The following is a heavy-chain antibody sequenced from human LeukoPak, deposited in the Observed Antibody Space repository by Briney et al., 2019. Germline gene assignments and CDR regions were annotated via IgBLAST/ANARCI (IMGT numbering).Heavy chain of an antibody. CDR2: ICYSGST. V-gene: IGHV4-59*08. J-gene: IGHJ4*02. CDR3: ARPIFPGHIYGFSD. Sequence: PSETLSLTCTVSGGSISSYYWSWIRQPPGKGLEWVGYICYSGSTNYNPSLKSRVVMSIDTSKNQFSLKLNSVTAADTAVYYCARPIFPGHIYGFSDWGQGTLVTVSS. D-gene: IGHD3-9*01. CDR1: GGSISSYY.